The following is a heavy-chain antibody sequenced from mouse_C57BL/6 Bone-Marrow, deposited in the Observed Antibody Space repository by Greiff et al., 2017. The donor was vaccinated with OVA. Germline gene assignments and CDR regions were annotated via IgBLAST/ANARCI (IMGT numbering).Heavy chain of an antibody. J-gene: IGHJ4*01. V-gene: IGHV3-8*01. Sequence: EVMLVESGPGLAKPSQTLSLTCSVTGYSITSDYWNWIRKFPGNKLEYMGYISYSGSTYYNPSLKSRISIPRDTSKNQYYLQLNSVTTEDTATYYCARNGYHYVYAMDDWGQGTSVTVSS. CDR2: ISYSGST. D-gene: IGHD2-2*01. CDR1: GYSITSDY. CDR3: ARNGYHYVYAMDD.